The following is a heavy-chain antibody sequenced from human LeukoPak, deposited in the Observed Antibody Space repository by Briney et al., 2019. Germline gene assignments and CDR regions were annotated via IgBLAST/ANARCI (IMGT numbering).Heavy chain of an antibody. D-gene: IGHD3-10*01. CDR3: ARGMIRGVMDDY. CDR2: INQAGSDN. V-gene: IGHV3-7*05. CDR1: GFSFSSYG. J-gene: IGHJ4*02. Sequence: GGSLRLSCAASGFSFSSYGMSWVRLAPGKGLEWVANINQAGSDNYYLDSVKGRFTISRDNAKNSLYLQMNSLRAEDTAVYYCARGMIRGVMDDYWGQGTLVTVSS.